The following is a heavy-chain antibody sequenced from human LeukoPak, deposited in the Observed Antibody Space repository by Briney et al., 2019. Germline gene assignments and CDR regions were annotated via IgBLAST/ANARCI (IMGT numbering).Heavy chain of an antibody. D-gene: IGHD6-13*01. J-gene: IGHJ6*03. CDR2: ISGGAATI. V-gene: IGHV3-11*04. CDR1: GFAFSDYY. Sequence: GGSLRLSCAASGFAFSDYYMSWIRQAPGKGLEWVSYISGGAATIFYADSVRGRFTISRDNAKNSLYLQMNSLRAEDTAVYYCARAAIAAARIYYYMDVWGKGTTVTISS. CDR3: ARAAIAAARIYYYMDV.